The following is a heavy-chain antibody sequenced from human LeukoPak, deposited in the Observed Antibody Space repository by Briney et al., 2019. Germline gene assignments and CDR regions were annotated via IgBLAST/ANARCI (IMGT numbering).Heavy chain of an antibody. J-gene: IGHJ5*02. CDR3: AREKQQLGFDP. CDR2: IQNSGSA. D-gene: IGHD1-1*01. CDR1: GGSITSYY. V-gene: IGHV4-4*07. Sequence: SETLSLTCTVSGGSITSYYWSWIRQPAGKGLEWIGRIQNSGSANYNPSLRSRPTMSIDTSKNQFSLNLTSMTAADTAVYFCAREKQQLGFDPWGQGTLVTVSS.